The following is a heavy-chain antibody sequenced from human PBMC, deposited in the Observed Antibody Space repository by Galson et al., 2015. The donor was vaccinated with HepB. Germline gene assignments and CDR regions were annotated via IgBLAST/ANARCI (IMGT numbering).Heavy chain of an antibody. CDR2: ISYDGSNK. J-gene: IGHJ4*02. V-gene: IGHV3-30*04. CDR1: GFTFSSYA. Sequence: SLRLSCAASGFTFSSYAMHWVRQAPGKGLEWVAVISYDGSNKYYADSVKGRFTISRDNSKNTLYLQMNSLRAGDTAVYYCARDFSDYYDSSGYFDYWGQGTLVTVSS. CDR3: ARDFSDYYDSSGYFDY. D-gene: IGHD3-22*01.